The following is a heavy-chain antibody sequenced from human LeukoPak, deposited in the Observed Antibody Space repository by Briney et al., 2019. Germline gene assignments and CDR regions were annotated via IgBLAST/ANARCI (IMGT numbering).Heavy chain of an antibody. CDR3: ARDRAYCGGDCYPYYYCYGMDV. CDR2: ISSSSSYT. V-gene: IGHV3-11*06. J-gene: IGHJ6*02. CDR1: GFTFSDYY. D-gene: IGHD2-21*02. Sequence: GGSLRLSCAASGFTFSDYYMSWIRQAPGKGLEWVSYISSSSSYTNYADSVKGRFTISRDNAKNSLYLQMNSLRAEDTAVYYCARDRAYCGGDCYPYYYCYGMDVWGQGTTVTVSS.